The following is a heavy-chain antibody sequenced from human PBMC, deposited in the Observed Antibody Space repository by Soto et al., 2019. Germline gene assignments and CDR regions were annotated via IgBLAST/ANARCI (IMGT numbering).Heavy chain of an antibody. Sequence: ASVKVSCKASGVTFSSYGSSWVRQATGQGLECMGGITPIFGTDNYAQKIQGRVTITADGSTSTAYMEVSSLRSEDTAVYYCARNDFWSGYLPHYYYYYYGMDVWGQGTTVTVSS. CDR1: GVTFSSYG. CDR2: ITPIFGTD. J-gene: IGHJ6*02. CDR3: ARNDFWSGYLPHYYYYYYGMDV. D-gene: IGHD3-3*01. V-gene: IGHV1-69*13.